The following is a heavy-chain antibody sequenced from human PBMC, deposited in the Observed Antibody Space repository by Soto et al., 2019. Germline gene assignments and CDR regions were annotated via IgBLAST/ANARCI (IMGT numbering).Heavy chain of an antibody. J-gene: IGHJ4*02. Sequence: SETLSLTCTVSGGSISSYYWSWIRQPPGKGLEWIGYIYYSGSTNYNPSLKSRVTISVDTSKNQFSLKLSSVTAADTAVYYCARHTYYYGSGSYSNHFDYWGQGTLVTVSS. CDR2: IYYSGST. CDR1: GGSISSYY. V-gene: IGHV4-59*01. CDR3: ARHTYYYGSGSYSNHFDY. D-gene: IGHD3-10*01.